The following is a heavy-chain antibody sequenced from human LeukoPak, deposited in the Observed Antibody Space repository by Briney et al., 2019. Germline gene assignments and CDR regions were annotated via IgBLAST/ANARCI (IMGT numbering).Heavy chain of an antibody. V-gene: IGHV4-34*01. Sequence: SETLSLTCAVYGGSFSGYYWTCIRQPPGKGLEWIGEINHSGSTNYNPSLKSRVTISVDTSKNQFSLKLNSVTAADTAVYYCARSGEQQLAFDYWGQGTLVTVSS. CDR2: INHSGST. J-gene: IGHJ4*02. CDR3: ARSGEQQLAFDY. CDR1: GGSFSGYY. D-gene: IGHD6-13*01.